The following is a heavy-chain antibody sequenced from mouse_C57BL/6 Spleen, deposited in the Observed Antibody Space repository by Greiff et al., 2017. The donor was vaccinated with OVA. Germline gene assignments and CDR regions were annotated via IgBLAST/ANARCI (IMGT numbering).Heavy chain of an antibody. V-gene: IGHV5-17*01. CDR1: GFTFSDYG. Sequence: EVMLVESGGGLVKPGGSLKLSCAASGFTFSDYGMHWVRQAPEKGLEWVAYISSGSSTIYYADTVKGRFTISRDNAKNTLFLQMTSLRSEDTAMYYCARTYGKGYAMDYWGQGTSVTVSS. J-gene: IGHJ4*01. D-gene: IGHD2-1*01. CDR3: ARTYGKGYAMDY. CDR2: ISSGSSTI.